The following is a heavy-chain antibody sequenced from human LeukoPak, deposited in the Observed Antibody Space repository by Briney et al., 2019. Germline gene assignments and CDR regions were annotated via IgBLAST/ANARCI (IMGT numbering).Heavy chain of an antibody. CDR3: ARAPDGETSDY. J-gene: IGHJ4*02. CDR2: MNPSSGNT. Sequence: GASVKVSCKASGYTFTSYNINWVRQATGQGLEWMGWMNPSSGNTGYAQKFQGRVTMTRNTSISTAYMELSSLRSEDTAVYYCARAPDGETSDYWGQGTLVTVSS. V-gene: IGHV1-8*01. D-gene: IGHD4-17*01. CDR1: GYTFTSYN.